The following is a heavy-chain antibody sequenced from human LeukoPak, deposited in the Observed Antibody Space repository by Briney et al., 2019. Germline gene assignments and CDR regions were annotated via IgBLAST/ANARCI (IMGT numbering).Heavy chain of an antibody. Sequence: ETLSLTCAVYGGSFSGYYWSWVRQAPGKGLEWVGRIKRKTEGGTTDYAAPVKGRFTISRDDSKNTLYLQMNSLKTEDTAFYYCTTGNFGPYWGQGTLVTVSS. CDR2: IKRKTEGGTT. D-gene: IGHD3-10*01. V-gene: IGHV3-15*07. CDR1: GGSFSGYY. CDR3: TTGNFGPY. J-gene: IGHJ4*02.